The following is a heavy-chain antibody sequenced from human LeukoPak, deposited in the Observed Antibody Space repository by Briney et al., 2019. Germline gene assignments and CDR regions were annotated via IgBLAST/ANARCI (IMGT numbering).Heavy chain of an antibody. J-gene: IGHJ4*02. D-gene: IGHD2-21*01. CDR2: ISSSSSYI. CDR1: GFTFSSYS. Sequence: GGSLRLSCAASGFTFSSYSMNWVRQAPGKGLEWVSSISSSSSYIYYADSVKGRFNISRDNAKNSLYLQMNSLRAEDTAVYYCARGFRAPKRYYFDYWGQGTLVTVSS. CDR3: ARGFRAPKRYYFDY. V-gene: IGHV3-21*01.